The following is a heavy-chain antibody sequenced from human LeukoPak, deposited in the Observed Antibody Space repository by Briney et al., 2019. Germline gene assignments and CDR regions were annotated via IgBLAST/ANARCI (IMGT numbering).Heavy chain of an antibody. J-gene: IGHJ3*02. D-gene: IGHD2-15*01. V-gene: IGHV4-59*01. CDR1: GGSINSYY. CDR2: IYYSGST. CDR3: ARDCSGGSCYGAFDI. Sequence: SETLSLTCSVSGGSINSYYWSWIRQPPGKGPEWIGYIYYSGSTNYNPSLQSRVTMSVDTSKNQFSLNLSSATAADTAVYYCARDCSGGSCYGAFDIWGQGTMVTVSS.